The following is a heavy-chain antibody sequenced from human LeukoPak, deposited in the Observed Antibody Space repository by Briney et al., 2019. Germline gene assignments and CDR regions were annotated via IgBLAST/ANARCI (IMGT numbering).Heavy chain of an antibody. CDR2: ISSSGGST. CDR1: GFTFSSYA. CDR3: ARDGPPAGAGDFDY. J-gene: IGHJ4*02. D-gene: IGHD2-2*01. Sequence: GGSLRLSCAASGFTFSSYAMSWVRQAPGKGLEWVSAISSSGGSTYYADSVKGRFTISRDNSKNTLYLQMNSLRAEDTAVYYCARDGPPAGAGDFDYWGQGTPVTVSS. V-gene: IGHV3-23*01.